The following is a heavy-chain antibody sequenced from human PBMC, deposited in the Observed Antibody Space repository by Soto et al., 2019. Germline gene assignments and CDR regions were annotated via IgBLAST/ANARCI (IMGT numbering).Heavy chain of an antibody. V-gene: IGHV4-59*01. CDR3: ARDGGSYYLPEASDI. J-gene: IGHJ3*02. CDR2: IYYRGTT. CDR1: GASINSYY. D-gene: IGHD1-26*01. Sequence: QVQMQESGPGLVKPSETLSLTCTVSGASINSYYWSWIRQPPGKGLEWIGYIYYRGTTNYNPSLKSRVTISIDTSKNRLSLQLSSVTAADTAVYYCARDGGSYYLPEASDIWGQGTMVTVSS.